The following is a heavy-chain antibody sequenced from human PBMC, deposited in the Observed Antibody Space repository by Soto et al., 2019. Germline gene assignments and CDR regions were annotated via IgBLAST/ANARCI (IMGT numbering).Heavy chain of an antibody. Sequence: EVQLLESGGGLVQPGGSLRLSCAASGFTFSDHYMDWVRQAPGKGLAWVGRTRNKDNSYPTEYAASVKGRLTISRDDSNPPLHLPMNSLKTEASAVYYCSRVRFQLLGHAFDIWGQGTMVTVSS. D-gene: IGHD1-1*01. CDR1: GFTFSDHY. V-gene: IGHV3-72*01. J-gene: IGHJ3*02. CDR3: SRVRFQLLGHAFDI. CDR2: TRNKDNSYPT.